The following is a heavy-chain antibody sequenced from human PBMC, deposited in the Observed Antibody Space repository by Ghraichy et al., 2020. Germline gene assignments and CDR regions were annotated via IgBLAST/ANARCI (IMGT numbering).Heavy chain of an antibody. D-gene: IGHD6-19*01. CDR1: GFTFSSTA. V-gene: IGHV3-23*01. CDR2: IGGSGGTT. Sequence: GGSLRLSCVAYGFTFSSTAVSWVRQAPGRGLQWVSAIGGSGGTTYYADPVKGRFTISRDNSKNTLYLQMNSLRAEDTAVYYCAKNKGSGWMYYFDYWGQGTLVTVSS. J-gene: IGHJ4*02. CDR3: AKNKGSGWMYYFDY.